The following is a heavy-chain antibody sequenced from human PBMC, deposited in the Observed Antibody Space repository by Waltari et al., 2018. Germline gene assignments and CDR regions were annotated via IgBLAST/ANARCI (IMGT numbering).Heavy chain of an antibody. CDR2: IYSGGST. D-gene: IGHD1-1*01. CDR1: GFTVGNNF. CDR3: AKVDNVGLNNY. V-gene: IGHV3-53*01. Sequence: EVKLVESGGDLIQPGGSLRLSCEASGFTVGNNFMGWVRQAPGKGLEWVSVIYSGGSTNYIDSVRGRFTISRDSSKNTLYLQMNSLRAEDTAVYYCAKVDNVGLNNYWGQGTLVTVSS. J-gene: IGHJ4*02.